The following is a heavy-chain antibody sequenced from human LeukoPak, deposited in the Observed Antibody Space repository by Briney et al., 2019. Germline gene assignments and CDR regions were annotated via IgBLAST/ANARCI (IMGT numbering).Heavy chain of an antibody. CDR2: INHSGST. Sequence: SETLSLTCAVYGGSFSGYYWSWIRQPPGKGLEWIGEINHSGSTNYNPSLKSRVTISVDTSKNQFSLKLSSVTAADTAVYYCARSQNDYSYFDYWGQGTLVTVSS. CDR1: GGSFSGYY. J-gene: IGHJ4*02. V-gene: IGHV4-34*01. D-gene: IGHD4-11*01. CDR3: ARSQNDYSYFDY.